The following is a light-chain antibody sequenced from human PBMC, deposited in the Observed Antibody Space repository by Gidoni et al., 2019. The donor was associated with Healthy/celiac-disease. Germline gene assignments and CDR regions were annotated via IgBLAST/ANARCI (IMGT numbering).Light chain of an antibody. CDR3: QQRSNWPPIT. CDR1: QSVSSY. J-gene: IGKJ5*01. CDR2: GES. V-gene: IGKV3-11*01. Sequence: DIVFTQSPATLSLSPGDRATLSCRASQSVSSYLAWYQQKPGQAPRLLINGESNRATGIPARFSGSGSETGFTLTISSREPEDFAVYYCQQRSNWPPITFGQGTRLEIK.